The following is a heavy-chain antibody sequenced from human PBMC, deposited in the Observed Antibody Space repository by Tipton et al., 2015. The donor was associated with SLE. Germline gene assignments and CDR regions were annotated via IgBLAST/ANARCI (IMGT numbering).Heavy chain of an antibody. J-gene: IGHJ2*01. CDR3: ARGRWYFDL. V-gene: IGHV4-31*03. CDR1: GGSISSDDHY. CDR2: ILKSGST. Sequence: LRLSCTVSGGSISSDDHYWSWIRQHPGKGLEWIGYILKSGSTYYNPSLKSRVTISVDTSKNQFSLKLSSVTAADTAVYYCARGRWYFDLWGRGTLVTVSS.